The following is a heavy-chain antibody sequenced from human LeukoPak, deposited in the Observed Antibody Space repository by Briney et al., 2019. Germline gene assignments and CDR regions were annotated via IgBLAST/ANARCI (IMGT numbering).Heavy chain of an antibody. D-gene: IGHD3-22*01. CDR1: GDSISSGDDY. CDR3: ARHVYDSSGYYYGY. CDR2: ISSSGST. J-gene: IGHJ4*02. Sequence: PSQTLSLPCTVSGDSISSGDDYWGWIRRPAGRGLEWIGRISSSGSTNYNPSLNSRVTISVDTSKNQFSLKLSSVTAADTAVYYCARHVYDSSGYYYGYWGQGTLVTVSS. V-gene: IGHV4-61*02.